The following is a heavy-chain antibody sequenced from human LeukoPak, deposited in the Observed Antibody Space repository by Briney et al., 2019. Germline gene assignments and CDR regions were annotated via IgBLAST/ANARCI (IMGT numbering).Heavy chain of an antibody. CDR1: LFTLIGTG. Sequence: RGALRLSCVKPLFTLIGTGIHWGRQALGKGRGWVSVIWYDAIKKFYVESLKERFTISRDNSKTTLSLQMISLRAEDTGVYYCVRDSGSGKYGLDSWGERTVVTVPT. J-gene: IGHJ4*02. CDR2: IWYDAIKK. CDR3: VRDSGSGKYGLDS. D-gene: IGHD3-10*01. V-gene: IGHV3-33*01.